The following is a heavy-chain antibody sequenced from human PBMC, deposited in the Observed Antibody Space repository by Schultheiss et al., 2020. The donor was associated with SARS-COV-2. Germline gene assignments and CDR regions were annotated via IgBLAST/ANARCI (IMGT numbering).Heavy chain of an antibody. CDR2: INHSGST. CDR1: GGSFSGYY. J-gene: IGHJ1*01. V-gene: IGHV4-34*01. D-gene: IGHD3-22*01. CDR3: AREPTYYYDSSDYYWEYFQH. Sequence: SQTLSLTCAVYGGSFSGYYWSWIRQPPGKGLEWIGEINHSGSTNYNPSLKSRVTISVDTSKNQFSLKLSSVTAADTAVYYCAREPTYYYDSSDYYWEYFQHWGQGTLVTVSS.